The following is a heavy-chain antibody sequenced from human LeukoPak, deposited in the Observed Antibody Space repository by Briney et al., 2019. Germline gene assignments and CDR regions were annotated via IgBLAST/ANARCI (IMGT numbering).Heavy chain of an antibody. CDR3: ARGRGPYGWFDP. CDR1: GFTFSSYM. V-gene: IGHV3-74*01. J-gene: IGHJ5*02. CDR2: INSDGSNT. Sequence: GGSLRLSCAASGFTFSSYMMNWVRQALGKGLVWVSRINSDGSNTNYADSVKGRSTISRDNAKNTVYLQMNSLRAEDTAVYYCARGRGPYGWFDPWGQGTLVTVSS. D-gene: IGHD3-10*01.